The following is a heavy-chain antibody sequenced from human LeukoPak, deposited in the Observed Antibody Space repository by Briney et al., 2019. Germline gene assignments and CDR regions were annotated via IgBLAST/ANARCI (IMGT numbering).Heavy chain of an antibody. V-gene: IGHV1-3*01. D-gene: IGHD3-10*01. CDR1: GYTFTSYA. J-gene: IGHJ3*02. CDR2: INAGKGNT. CDR3: ASVLYYYGSGSYPHDAFDI. Sequence: GASVKVSCKASGYTFTSYAMHWVRQAPGQRLEWMGWINAGKGNTKYSQKFQGRVTITRDTSASTAYMELSSLRSEDTAVYYCASVLYYYGSGSYPHDAFDIWGQGTMVTVSS.